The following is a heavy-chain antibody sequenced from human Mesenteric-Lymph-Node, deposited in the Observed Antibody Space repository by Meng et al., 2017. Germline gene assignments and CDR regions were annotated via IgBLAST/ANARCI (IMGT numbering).Heavy chain of an antibody. CDR1: ESTLRADV. D-gene: IGHD4-17*01. Sequence: GESLKISCAAFESTLRADVMHWVRQAPGKGLEWVSTITGSGGDTYYADSVKGRFTISRDNSKNTLYLQMNSLRAEDTAVYYCARTFTVTATFDYWGQGTLVTVSS. CDR2: ITGSGGDT. CDR3: ARTFTVTATFDY. V-gene: IGHV3-23*01. J-gene: IGHJ4*02.